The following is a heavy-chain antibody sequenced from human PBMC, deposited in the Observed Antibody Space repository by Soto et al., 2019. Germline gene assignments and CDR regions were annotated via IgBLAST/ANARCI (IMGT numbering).Heavy chain of an antibody. D-gene: IGHD6-19*01. V-gene: IGHV3-30*02. CDR3: AKDLEFRAVAGNEVDY. CDR2: LWFDGTNE. CDR1: GFRFSSYG. Sequence: GGSLRLSCAASGFRFSSYGMHWVRQAPGKGLEWVAGLWFDGTNEKYEDSVRGRFTVSRDNSKNTLYLQMNSLRAEDTAVYYCAKDLEFRAVAGNEVDYWGQGT. J-gene: IGHJ4*02.